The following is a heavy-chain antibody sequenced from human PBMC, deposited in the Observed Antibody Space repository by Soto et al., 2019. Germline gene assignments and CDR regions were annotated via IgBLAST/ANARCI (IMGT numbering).Heavy chain of an antibody. Sequence: QVQLVQSGAEVKKHGASVKVSCKASGYTFTSYDINWVRQATGQGLEWMGWMNPNSGNTGYAQKFQGRVTMTRNTSISTAYMELSSLRSEDTAVYYCARGYQYRLNVAATKFDYWGQGTLVTVSS. V-gene: IGHV1-8*01. J-gene: IGHJ4*02. CDR3: ARGYQYRLNVAATKFDY. CDR1: GYTFTSYD. CDR2: MNPNSGNT. D-gene: IGHD2-15*01.